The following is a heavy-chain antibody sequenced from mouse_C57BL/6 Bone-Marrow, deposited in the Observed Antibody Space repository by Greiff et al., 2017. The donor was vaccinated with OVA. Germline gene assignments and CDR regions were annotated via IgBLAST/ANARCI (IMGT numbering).Heavy chain of an antibody. D-gene: IGHD1-1*01. V-gene: IGHV2-9*01. Sequence: VKLMESGPGLVAPSQSLSITCTVSGFSLTSYGVDWVRQPPGKGLEWLGVICGGGSTNYNSALMSRLSISKDNSKSQGFLKMNSLQTDDTAMYYCAKRRNDSSPYAMDYWGQGTSVTVSS. J-gene: IGHJ4*01. CDR1: GFSLTSYG. CDR2: ICGGGST. CDR3: AKRRNDSSPYAMDY.